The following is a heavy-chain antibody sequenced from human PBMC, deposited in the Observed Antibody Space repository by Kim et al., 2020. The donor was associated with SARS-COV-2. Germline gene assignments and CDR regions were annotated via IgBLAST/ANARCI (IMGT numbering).Heavy chain of an antibody. D-gene: IGHD6-19*01. CDR2: TFYRSKWYS. J-gene: IGHJ4*02. CDR3: ARGGGYHSGWAFDY. V-gene: IGHV6-1*01. CDR1: GDSVSNNSAT. Sequence: SQTLSLTCDISGDSVSNNSATWNWIRQSASRGLEWLGRTFYRSKWYSEYAPFVKSRIIVNADTSKNQFFLQLNSVTPEDTAVYYCARGGGYHSGWAFDYWGQGTLVSVSS.